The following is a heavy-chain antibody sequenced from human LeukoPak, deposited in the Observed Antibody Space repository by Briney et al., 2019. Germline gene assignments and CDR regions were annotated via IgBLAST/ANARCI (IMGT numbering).Heavy chain of an antibody. V-gene: IGHV1-46*01. Sequence: GASVKVSCKASGYTFTTYYMHWVRQAPGQGLEWMGIINPSSGSTSYAQRFQGRVAMTRDTSTTTVYMEVNSLTSEDTAVYFCARDGPTAAPFDYWGQGTLVTVSS. CDR1: GYTFTTYY. D-gene: IGHD2-2*01. CDR3: ARDGPTAAPFDY. J-gene: IGHJ4*02. CDR2: INPSSGST.